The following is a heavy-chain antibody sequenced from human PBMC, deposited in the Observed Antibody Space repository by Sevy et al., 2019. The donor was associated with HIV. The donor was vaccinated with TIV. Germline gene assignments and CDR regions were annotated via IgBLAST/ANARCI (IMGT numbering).Heavy chain of an antibody. CDR1: GYSFTSYE. V-gene: IGHV1-46*01. Sequence: ASVKVSCKASGYSFTSYEMEWVRQAPGQGLEWMGIINPSGGRTGYARSFQGRVILTRETSTDTVYMELNSLRSEDTAVYYCARLRSCGGDCYYFDYWGQGTLVTVSS. CDR3: ARLRSCGGDCYYFDY. CDR2: INPSGGRT. D-gene: IGHD2-21*02. J-gene: IGHJ4*02.